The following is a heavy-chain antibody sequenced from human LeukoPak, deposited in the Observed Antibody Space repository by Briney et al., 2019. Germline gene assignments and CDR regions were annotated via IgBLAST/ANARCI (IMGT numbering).Heavy chain of an antibody. J-gene: IGHJ6*03. V-gene: IGHV1-18*01. CDR1: GYTFTSYG. CDR3: ARGSSGWYRYYYYMDV. CDR2: ISAYNGST. D-gene: IGHD6-19*01. Sequence: ASVKVSCKASGYTFTSYGISWVRQAPGQGLEWMGWISAYNGSTNYAQKLQGRVTMTTDTSTSTAYMELRSLRSDDTAVYYCARGSSGWYRYYYYMDVWGKGTTVTISS.